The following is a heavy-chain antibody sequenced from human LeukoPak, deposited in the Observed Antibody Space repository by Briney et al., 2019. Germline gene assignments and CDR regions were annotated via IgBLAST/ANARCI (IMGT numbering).Heavy chain of an antibody. CDR1: GFTFSSYS. CDR3: TRDNDSSGYYYDY. Sequence: PGGSLRLSCAASGFTFSSYSMTWVRQAPGKGLEWVGFIRSKAYGGTTEYAASVKGRLTISRDDSKSIAYLQMNSLKTEDTAVYYCTRDNDSSGYYYDYWGQGTLVTVSS. V-gene: IGHV3-49*04. CDR2: IRSKAYGGTT. D-gene: IGHD3-22*01. J-gene: IGHJ4*02.